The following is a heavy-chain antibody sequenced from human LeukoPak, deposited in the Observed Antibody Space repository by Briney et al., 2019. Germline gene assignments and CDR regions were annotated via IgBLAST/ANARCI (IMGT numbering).Heavy chain of an antibody. CDR2: IKQDGSEK. CDR1: EFTFSSYW. D-gene: IGHD2-21*01. J-gene: IGHJ6*02. CDR3: ARYCGGDCYGMDV. V-gene: IGHV3-7*01. Sequence: GGSLRLSCAASEFTFSSYWMSWVRQAPGKGLEWVANIKQDGSEKDYVDSVKGRFTISRDNAKNSLYLQMNNLRAEDTAVYYCARYCGGDCYGMDVWGQGTTVTVSS.